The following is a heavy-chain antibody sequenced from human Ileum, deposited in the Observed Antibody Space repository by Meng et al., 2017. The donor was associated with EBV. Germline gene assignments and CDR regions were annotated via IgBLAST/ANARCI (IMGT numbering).Heavy chain of an antibody. CDR2: ISHSGST. Sequence: QVLLQAWGPGLVKPPGTLSLTCAVSGGSISSSNWWGWVRQPPGKGLEWIGEISHSGSTNYNPSLKSRVTISVDKSKNQFSLKLSSVTAADTAVYYCAREVAAAGGFDYWGQGTLVTVSS. CDR3: AREVAAAGGFDY. D-gene: IGHD6-13*01. V-gene: IGHV4-4*03. J-gene: IGHJ4*02. CDR1: GGSISSSNW.